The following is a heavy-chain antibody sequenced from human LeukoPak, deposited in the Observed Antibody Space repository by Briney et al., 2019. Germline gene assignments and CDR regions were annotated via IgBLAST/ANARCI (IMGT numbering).Heavy chain of an antibody. CDR1: GFTVPDNY. Sequence: PGGSLRLSCAASGFTVPDNYMNWVRQSSGKGLEGVSVIYGGGDTNYADSVKGRLIISRDTSKNTVYLQMNSLGAEDTAVYYCVREAVMPVAPSTIGTSGRPLYEYYGLDVWGQGTTVIVSS. V-gene: IGHV3-53*01. CDR3: VREAVMPVAPSTIGTSGRPLYEYYGLDV. J-gene: IGHJ6*02. D-gene: IGHD6-13*01. CDR2: IYGGGDT.